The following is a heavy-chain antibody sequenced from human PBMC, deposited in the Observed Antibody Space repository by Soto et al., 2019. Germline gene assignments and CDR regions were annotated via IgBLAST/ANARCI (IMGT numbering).Heavy chain of an antibody. CDR1: RYIFTAYF. J-gene: IGHJ5*02. D-gene: IGHD1-1*01. Sequence: QVQLVQSGAEVKKPGASVKVSCKAPRYIFTAYFMHWVRQAPGQGREWLGWINPNKGATHYGLSFQGRVTMTRDTSISTAYMELSSLRSDDTAVYYCASHDPGARFDPLGQGTLVIVSS. CDR2: INPNKGAT. V-gene: IGHV1-2*02. CDR3: ASHDPGARFDP.